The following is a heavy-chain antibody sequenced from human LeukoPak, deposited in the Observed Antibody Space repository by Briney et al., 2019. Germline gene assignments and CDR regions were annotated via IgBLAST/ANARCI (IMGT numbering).Heavy chain of an antibody. CDR1: GGSFSGYY. V-gene: IGHV4-34*01. J-gene: IGHJ5*02. CDR3: ARGATYYYDSSGSRWFDP. Sequence: SETLSLTCAVYGGSFSGYYWSWIRQPPGKGLEWIGEINHSGSTNYNPSLKSRVTISVDTSKNQFSLKLSSVTAADTAVYYCARGATYYYDSSGSRWFDPWGQGTLVTVSS. CDR2: INHSGST. D-gene: IGHD3-22*01.